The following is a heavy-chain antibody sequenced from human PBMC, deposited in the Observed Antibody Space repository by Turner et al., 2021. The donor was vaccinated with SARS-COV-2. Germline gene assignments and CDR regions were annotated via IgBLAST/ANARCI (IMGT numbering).Heavy chain of an antibody. Sequence: QVQLVESGGGVVQPGRSLRLSCAASGFTFSSYGMHWVRQAPGKGLGWVAVIWYDGSNKYYADSVKGRFTISRDNSKNTLYLQMNSLRAEDTAVFYCARETDYRDSSSFDYWGQGTLVTVSS. CDR1: GFTFSSYG. D-gene: IGHD4-4*01. V-gene: IGHV3-33*01. CDR2: IWYDGSNK. J-gene: IGHJ4*02. CDR3: ARETDYRDSSSFDY.